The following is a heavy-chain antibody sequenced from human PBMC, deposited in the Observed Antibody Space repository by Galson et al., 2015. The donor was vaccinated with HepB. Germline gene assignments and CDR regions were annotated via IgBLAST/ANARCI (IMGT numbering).Heavy chain of an antibody. J-gene: IGHJ4*02. CDR3: TRAPSEGFSWYPDFHF. CDR1: GDSVSSDSAA. D-gene: IGHD6-13*01. Sequence: CAISGDSVSSDSAAWNWIRQSPSRGLEWLGRTYYRSRWYNDYAVSVKRRITFNTDTSKNQFSLQLNSVTPEDTAVYYCTRAPSEGFSWYPDFHFWGQGALVTVSS. CDR2: TYYRSRWYN. V-gene: IGHV6-1*01.